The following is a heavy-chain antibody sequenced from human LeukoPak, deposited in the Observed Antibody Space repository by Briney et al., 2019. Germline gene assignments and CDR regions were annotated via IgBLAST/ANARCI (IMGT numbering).Heavy chain of an antibody. CDR1: GFTFDDYA. CDR2: ISGGGGST. CDR3: AKAFRPYYYDSSGYYSHYYYGMDV. V-gene: IGHV3-43*02. D-gene: IGHD3-22*01. Sequence: PGGSLRLSCAASGFTFDDYAMHWVRQAPGKGLEWVSLISGGGGSTYYADSVKGRFTISRDNSKNSLYLQMNSLRTEDTALYYCAKAFRPYYYDSSGYYSHYYYGMDVWGQGTTVTVSS. J-gene: IGHJ6*02.